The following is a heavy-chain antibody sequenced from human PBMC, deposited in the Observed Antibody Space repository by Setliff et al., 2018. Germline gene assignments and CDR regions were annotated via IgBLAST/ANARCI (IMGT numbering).Heavy chain of an antibody. CDR1: GGTFSSYG. V-gene: IGHV1-69*05. CDR2: TIPNFGTT. Sequence: SVKVSCKASGGTFSSYGISWVRQAPGQGLEWLGGTIPNFGTTIYAQEFQGRVTIITDESTSTAYMELSSLRFEDTAVYYCAREGVDTRSSTDYRYYMDLWGKGTTVTVSS. CDR3: AREGVDTRSSTDYRYYMDL. D-gene: IGHD5-18*01. J-gene: IGHJ6*03.